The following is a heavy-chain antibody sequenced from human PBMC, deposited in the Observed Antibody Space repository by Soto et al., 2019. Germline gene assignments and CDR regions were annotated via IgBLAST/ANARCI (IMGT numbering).Heavy chain of an antibody. CDR2: ISGSGGST. CDR3: AKPRFLEWSRSRGYFDY. CDR1: GFTFSSYA. Sequence: VGSLRLSCAASGFTFSSYAMSWVRQAPGKGLEWVSAISGSGGSTYYADSVKGRFTISRDNSKNTLYLQMNSLRAEDTAVYYCAKPRFLEWSRSRGYFDYWGQGTLVTVSS. D-gene: IGHD3-3*01. J-gene: IGHJ4*02. V-gene: IGHV3-23*01.